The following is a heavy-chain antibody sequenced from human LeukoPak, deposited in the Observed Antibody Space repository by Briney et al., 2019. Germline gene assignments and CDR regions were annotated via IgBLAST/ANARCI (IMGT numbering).Heavy chain of an antibody. CDR3: ARELDYYDSSGYYREDY. J-gene: IGHJ4*02. CDR1: GGTFSSYA. V-gene: IGHV1-18*01. D-gene: IGHD3-22*01. Sequence: ASVKVSCKASGGTFSSYAISWVRQAPGQGLEWMGWISAYNGNTNYAQKLQGRVTMTTDTSTSTAYMELRSLRSDGTAVYYCARELDYYDSSGYYREDYWGQGTLVTVSS. CDR2: ISAYNGNT.